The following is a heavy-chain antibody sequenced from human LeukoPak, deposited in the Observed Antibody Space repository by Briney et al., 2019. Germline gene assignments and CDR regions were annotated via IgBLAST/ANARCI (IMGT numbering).Heavy chain of an antibody. J-gene: IGHJ4*02. CDR3: ASLRFLEWLYVDY. Sequence: SETLSLTCTVSGGSISSYYWSWIWQPPGKGLEWIGYIYYSGSTNYNPSLKSRVTISVDTSKNQFSLKLSSVTAADTAVYYCASLRFLEWLYVDYWGQGTLVTVSS. CDR2: IYYSGST. V-gene: IGHV4-59*08. D-gene: IGHD3-3*01. CDR1: GGSISSYY.